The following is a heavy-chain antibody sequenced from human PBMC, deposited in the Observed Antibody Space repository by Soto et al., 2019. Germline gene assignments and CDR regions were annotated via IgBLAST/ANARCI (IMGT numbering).Heavy chain of an antibody. V-gene: IGHV4-39*02. Sequence: QLKESGPGLVKPSETLSLTCNVSGVLVSSGDYFWGWIRQPPGEGLEWIGSAHSSGGTYYKPSLKARLTISVDKSKNNFSLRLNSVTAADTGVYYCAKLKVGATRATDVDSWGQGKLVSVSS. J-gene: IGHJ4*02. CDR2: AHSSGGT. CDR3: AKLKVGATRATDVDS. CDR1: GVLVSSGDYF. D-gene: IGHD1-26*01.